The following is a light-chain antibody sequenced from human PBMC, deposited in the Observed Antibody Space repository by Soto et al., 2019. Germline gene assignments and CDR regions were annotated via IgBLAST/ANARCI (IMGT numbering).Light chain of an antibody. CDR2: DAS. CDR1: HNIERW. CDR3: QQFANSWT. J-gene: IGKJ1*01. V-gene: IGKV1-5*01. Sequence: IQMTQSPSTLSASVGYRVTITVRASHNIERWMAWYQQKPGKAPSLLIFDASTLHSGVPSRFSGSGSGTEFTLTISSLQPDDFATYYCQQFANSWTFGQGTKVDI.